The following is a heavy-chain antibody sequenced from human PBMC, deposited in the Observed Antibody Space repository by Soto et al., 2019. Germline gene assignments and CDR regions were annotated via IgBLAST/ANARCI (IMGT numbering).Heavy chain of an antibody. CDR1: GFTVSSNY. Sequence: SLRLSCASSGFTVSSNYMSCVRQAPVKGLEWVSVIYSGGSTYYADSVKGRFTISRDNSKNTLYLQINSLRAEDTAVYYCARDGDSSWSINYYGMDVWGQGTTVTVSS. J-gene: IGHJ6*02. CDR3: ARDGDSSWSINYYGMDV. CDR2: IYSGGST. D-gene: IGHD6-13*01. V-gene: IGHV3-53*01.